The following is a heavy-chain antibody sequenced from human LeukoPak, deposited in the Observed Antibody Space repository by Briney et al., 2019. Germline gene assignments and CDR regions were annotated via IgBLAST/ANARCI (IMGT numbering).Heavy chain of an antibody. J-gene: IGHJ4*02. D-gene: IGHD3-22*01. V-gene: IGHV3-53*01. CDR3: AREDSSGYKPFDY. CDR2: IYSGGST. CDR1: GFTVSSNY. Sequence: GGSLRLSCAASGFTVSSNYMSWVRQAPGKGLEWVSVIYSGGSTYYADSVKGRFTISRDNAKNSLYLQMNSLRAEDTAVYYCAREDSSGYKPFDYWGQGTLVTVSS.